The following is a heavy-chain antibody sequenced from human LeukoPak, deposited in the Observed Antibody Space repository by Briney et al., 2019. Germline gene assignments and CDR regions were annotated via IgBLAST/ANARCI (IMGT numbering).Heavy chain of an antibody. CDR2: INHSGST. Sequence: SETLSLTCAVYGGSFSGYYWSWIRQPPGKGLEWIGEINHSGSTNYNPSLKSRVTISVDTSKNQFSLKLSSVTAADTAVYYCARGPGSGSDAPWGQGTLVTVSS. D-gene: IGHD3-10*01. CDR1: GGSFSGYY. J-gene: IGHJ5*02. CDR3: ARGPGSGSDAP. V-gene: IGHV4-34*01.